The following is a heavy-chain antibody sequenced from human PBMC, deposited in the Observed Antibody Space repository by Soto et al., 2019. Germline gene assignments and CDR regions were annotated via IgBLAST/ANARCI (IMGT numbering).Heavy chain of an antibody. CDR2: ISWSSVTF. V-gene: IGHV3-9*01. J-gene: IGHJ4*02. CDR1: GFNFDDYA. D-gene: IGHD5-12*01. CDR3: AKDHDEDFGYDLDYFDY. Sequence: EVQLVESGGGLVQPGRSLRLSCAASGFNFDDYAMHWVRRAPGKGLEWVSGISWSSVTFDYADSVKGRFTISRDNAKNSLYLQMNSLGAEDTAFYYCAKDHDEDFGYDLDYFDYWGQGTLVTVSS.